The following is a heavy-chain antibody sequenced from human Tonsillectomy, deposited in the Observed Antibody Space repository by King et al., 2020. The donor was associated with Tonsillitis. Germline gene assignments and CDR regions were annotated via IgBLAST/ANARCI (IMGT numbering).Heavy chain of an antibody. D-gene: IGHD1-26*01. CDR2: IDPSDSYT. V-gene: IGHV5-10-1*03. Sequence: QLVQSGAEVKKPGESLRISCKGSGYSFTSYWISWVRQMPGKGLEWMGRIDPSDSYTNYSPSFQGHVTISADKSISTAYLQWSSLKASDTAMYYCARRPCGGAASPYGMDVWGQGTTVTVSS. CDR3: ARRPCGGAASPYGMDV. CDR1: GYSFTSYW. J-gene: IGHJ6*02.